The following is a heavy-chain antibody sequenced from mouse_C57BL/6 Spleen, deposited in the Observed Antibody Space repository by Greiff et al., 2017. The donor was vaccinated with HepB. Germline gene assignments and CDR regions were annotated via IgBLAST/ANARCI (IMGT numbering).Heavy chain of an antibody. D-gene: IGHD1-1*01. V-gene: IGHV1-69*01. Sequence: QVQLQQPGAELVMPGASVKLSCKASGYTFTSYWMHWVKQRPGQGLEWIGEIDPSDSYTNYNQKFKGKSTLTVDKSSSTAYMQLSSLTSEDSAVYYCARGDYGSIFDYWGQGTTLTVSS. CDR2: IDPSDSYT. J-gene: IGHJ2*01. CDR3: ARGDYGSIFDY. CDR1: GYTFTSYW.